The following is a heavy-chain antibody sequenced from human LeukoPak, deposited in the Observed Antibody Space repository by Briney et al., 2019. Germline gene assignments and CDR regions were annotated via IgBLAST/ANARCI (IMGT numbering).Heavy chain of an antibody. CDR3: ARYVVYGSGKYYFDY. V-gene: IGHV4-39*01. CDR1: SVSITSSSYY. CDR2: INYSGST. J-gene: IGHJ4*02. Sequence: SETLSLTCTVSSVSITSSSYYWGWIRQPPGKGLEWIGSINYSGSTYYNPSLKSRVTISVDTSENQFSLKLSSVTAADTAVYYCARYVVYGSGKYYFDYWGQGTLVTVSS. D-gene: IGHD3-10*01.